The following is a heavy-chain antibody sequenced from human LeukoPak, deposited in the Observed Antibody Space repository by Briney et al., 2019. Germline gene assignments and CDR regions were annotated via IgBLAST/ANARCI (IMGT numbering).Heavy chain of an antibody. CDR2: ISGSSSYV. CDR3: ASGPPIDY. V-gene: IGHV3-21*01. CDR1: GFTFSTYS. J-gene: IGHJ4*02. Sequence: GGSLRLSCAASGFTFSTYSMNWVRQAPGKGLEWVASISGSSSYVFYADSVKGRFTISRDNAKNSLYLQMNSLRAEDTAVYYCASGPPIDYWGQGTLVTVSS.